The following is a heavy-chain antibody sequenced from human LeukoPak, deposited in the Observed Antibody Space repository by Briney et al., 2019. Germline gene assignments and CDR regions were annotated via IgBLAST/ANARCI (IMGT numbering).Heavy chain of an antibody. CDR1: GGSISSYY. D-gene: IGHD4-23*01. CDR3: ARGDDYGGIRFDY. Sequence: SETLSLTCTVSGGSISSYYWSWLRQPPGKGLEWIGYIYYSGSTNYNPSLKSRVTISVDTSKNQFSLKLSSVTAADTAVYYCARGDDYGGIRFDYWGQGTLVTVSS. CDR2: IYYSGST. V-gene: IGHV4-59*01. J-gene: IGHJ4*02.